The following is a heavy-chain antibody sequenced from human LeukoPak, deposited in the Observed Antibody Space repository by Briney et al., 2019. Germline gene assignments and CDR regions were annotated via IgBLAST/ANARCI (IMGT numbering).Heavy chain of an antibody. Sequence: SETLSLTCAVYGGSFSGYYWSWIRQPPGKGLEWIGSIYHSGSTYYNPSLKSRVTISVDTSKNQFSLKLSSVTAADTAVYYCARAITMVRGVIYYFDYWGQGTLVTVSS. CDR3: ARAITMVRGVIYYFDY. CDR2: IYHSGST. CDR1: GGSFSGYY. D-gene: IGHD3-10*01. J-gene: IGHJ4*02. V-gene: IGHV4-34*01.